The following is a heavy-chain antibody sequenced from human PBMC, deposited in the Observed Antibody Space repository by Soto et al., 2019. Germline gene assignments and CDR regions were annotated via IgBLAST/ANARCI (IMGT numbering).Heavy chain of an antibody. Sequence: SVKVSCKASGGTFSSYAISWVRQAPGQGLEWMGGIIPIFGTANYAQKFQGRVTITADKSTSTAYMELSSLRSEDTAVYYCARKNVVVLGNYGFLWGQGTLVTVSS. J-gene: IGHJ4*02. CDR1: GGTFSSYA. CDR2: IIPIFGTA. D-gene: IGHD2-15*01. V-gene: IGHV1-69*06. CDR3: ARKNVVVLGNYGFL.